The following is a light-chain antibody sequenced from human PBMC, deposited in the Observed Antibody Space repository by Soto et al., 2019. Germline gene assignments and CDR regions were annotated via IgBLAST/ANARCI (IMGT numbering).Light chain of an antibody. CDR3: QQSSSTPVT. Sequence: DIQMTQAPSSLSASVGDRVTITCRASKSITTSLSWHQQKPGKAPKVLIYGASKLQGGVPSRFRGSGSGTDFTLTISSLQPEDFAAYYCQQSSSTPVTFGHGTRVDV. J-gene: IGKJ3*01. CDR2: GAS. V-gene: IGKV1-39*01. CDR1: KSITTS.